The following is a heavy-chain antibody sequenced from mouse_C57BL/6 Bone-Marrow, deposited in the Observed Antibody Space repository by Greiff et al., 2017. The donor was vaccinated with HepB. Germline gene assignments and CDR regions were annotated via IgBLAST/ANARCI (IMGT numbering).Heavy chain of an antibody. D-gene: IGHD1-1*01. CDR2: INPGSGGT. V-gene: IGHV1-54*01. J-gene: IGHJ2*01. Sequence: QVQLQQSGAELVRPGTSVKVSCKASGYAFTNYLIEWVKQRPGQGLEWIGVINPGSGGTNYNEKFKGKATLTADKSSSTAYMQLSSLTSEDSAVYFCARRDYYGSSFSFDYWGQGTTLTVSS. CDR3: ARRDYYGSSFSFDY. CDR1: GYAFTNYL.